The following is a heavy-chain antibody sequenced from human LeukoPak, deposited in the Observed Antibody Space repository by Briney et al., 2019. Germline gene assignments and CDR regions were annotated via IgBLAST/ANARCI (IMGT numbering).Heavy chain of an antibody. Sequence: GESLKISCKGSGYSFTSYWIGWGRQLPGKGLEWMGIIYPGDSDTRYSPSFQGQVTITADKSISTAYLQWSSLKASDTAMYYCARHLGYCSSTSCPYSYYYGMDVWGQGTTVTVSS. CDR1: GYSFTSYW. V-gene: IGHV5-51*01. CDR3: ARHLGYCSSTSCPYSYYYGMDV. J-gene: IGHJ6*02. D-gene: IGHD2-2*01. CDR2: IYPGDSDT.